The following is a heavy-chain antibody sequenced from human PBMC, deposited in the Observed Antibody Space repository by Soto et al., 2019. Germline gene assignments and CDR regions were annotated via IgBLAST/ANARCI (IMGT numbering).Heavy chain of an antibody. CDR1: GFTFSSYG. CDR2: ISYDGSNE. D-gene: IGHD3-22*01. J-gene: IGHJ4*02. Sequence: QVQLVESGGGVVQPGRSLSLSCTASGFTFSSYGMHWVRQTPGMGLEWVAHISYDGSNEHYIDSVKGRFNISRDNSKNTVYLQMNSLRTEDTALYYCAKDTYYHDSSGYYVFDHWGQGTLVTVSS. CDR3: AKDTYYHDSSGYYVFDH. V-gene: IGHV3-30*18.